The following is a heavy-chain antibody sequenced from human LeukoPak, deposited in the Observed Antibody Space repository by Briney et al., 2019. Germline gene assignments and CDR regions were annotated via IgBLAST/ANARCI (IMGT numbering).Heavy chain of an antibody. V-gene: IGHV4-59*01. CDR3: ARGGSGWTNYHYYYGMDV. CDR1: GGSISSYY. CDR2: IYYSGST. Sequence: SETLSLTCTVSGGSISSYYWSWIRQPPGKGLEWIGYIYYSGSTNYNPSLKSRVTISVDTSKNQFSLKLSSVTAADTAVYYCARGGSGWTNYHYYYGMDVWGQGTTVTVSS. D-gene: IGHD6-19*01. J-gene: IGHJ6*02.